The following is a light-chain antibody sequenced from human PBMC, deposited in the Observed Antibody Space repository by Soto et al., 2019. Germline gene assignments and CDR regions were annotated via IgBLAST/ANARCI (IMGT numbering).Light chain of an antibody. CDR2: GVY. V-gene: IGLV2-14*01. Sequence: QSALTQPASVSVSPRQSISNSYTETSDDSGTYEYISWHQHHPGKAPKLILCGVYDRPSGISDRFSGSKSGNTASLTIFGLQVEDEAVYYCSSYTTGSTLPWVFGTGTKVTVL. CDR3: SSYTTGSTLPWV. CDR1: SDDSGTYEY. J-gene: IGLJ1*01.